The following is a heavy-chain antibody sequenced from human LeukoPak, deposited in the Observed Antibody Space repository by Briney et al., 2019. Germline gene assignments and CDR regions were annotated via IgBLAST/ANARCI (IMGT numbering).Heavy chain of an antibody. V-gene: IGHV3-23*01. CDR3: AKDREGGSYYYYYYMDV. CDR1: GSTFSSYG. J-gene: IGHJ6*03. CDR2: ISGSGGST. Sequence: GGSLRLSCAASGSTFSSYGMSWVRQAPGKGLEWVSAISGSGGSTYYADSVKGRFTISRDNSKNTLYLQMNSLRAEDTAVYYCAKDREGGSYYYYYYMDVWGKGTTVTISS. D-gene: IGHD1-26*01.